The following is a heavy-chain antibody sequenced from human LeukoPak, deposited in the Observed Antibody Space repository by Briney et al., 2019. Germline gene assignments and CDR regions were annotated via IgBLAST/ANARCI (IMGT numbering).Heavy chain of an antibody. D-gene: IGHD2-2*01. CDR1: GFTISTYE. J-gene: IGHJ4*02. V-gene: IGHV3-48*03. Sequence: GGSLRLSCAASGFTISTYEMNWVRQAPGKGLEWVSYISTSNIYYADSVKGRFTISRDNAENSLHLQMNSLRAEDTAVYYCAKGSPAPTHFDYWGQGTLVTVSS. CDR2: ISTSNI. CDR3: AKGSPAPTHFDY.